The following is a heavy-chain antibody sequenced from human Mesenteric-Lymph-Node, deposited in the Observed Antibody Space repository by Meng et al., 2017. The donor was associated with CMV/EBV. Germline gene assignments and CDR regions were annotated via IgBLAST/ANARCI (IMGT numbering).Heavy chain of an antibody. Sequence: SETLSLTCTVSGGSVSSGSYYWSWIRQPPGKGLEWIGYIYYSGSTNYNPSLKSRVTISVDTSKNQFSLKLNSVTAADTGVYYCARAIFGVLTYYFDYWGQGTLVTVSS. J-gene: IGHJ4*02. V-gene: IGHV4-61*01. CDR2: IYYSGST. CDR1: GGSVSSGSYY. D-gene: IGHD3-3*01. CDR3: ARAIFGVLTYYFDY.